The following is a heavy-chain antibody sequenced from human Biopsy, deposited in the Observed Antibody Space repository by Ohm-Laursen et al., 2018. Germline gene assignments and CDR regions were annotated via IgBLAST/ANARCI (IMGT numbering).Heavy chain of an antibody. J-gene: IGHJ5*02. CDR3: ARDYDTSGYYYVS. V-gene: IGHV4-39*01. CDR2: IFYRGST. D-gene: IGHD3-22*01. CDR1: GGSISNNNYY. Sequence: TLSLTCTVSGGSISNNNYYWGWIRQPPGKGLEWIGSIFYRGSTHYKPSLKSRVNISVDTSKKQFSRKLNSGTAADTAVYYCARDYDTSGYYYVSWGQGTLVTVSS.